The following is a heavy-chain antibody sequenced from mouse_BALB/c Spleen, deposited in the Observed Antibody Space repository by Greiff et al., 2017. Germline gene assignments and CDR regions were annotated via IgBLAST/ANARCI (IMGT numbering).Heavy chain of an antibody. CDR3: ARSFQLDWYFDV. Sequence: QVQLQQSGAELVRPGTSVKVSCKASGYAFTNYLIEWVKQRPGQGLEWIGVINPGSGGTNYNEKFKGKATLTADKSSSTAYMQLSSLTSDDSAVYFCARSFQLDWYFDVWGAETTVTVSS. J-gene: IGHJ1*01. CDR1: GYAFTNYL. CDR2: INPGSGGT. V-gene: IGHV1-54*01. D-gene: IGHD4-1*02.